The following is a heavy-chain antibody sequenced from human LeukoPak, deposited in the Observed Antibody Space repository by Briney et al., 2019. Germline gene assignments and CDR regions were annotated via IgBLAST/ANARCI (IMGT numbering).Heavy chain of an antibody. CDR2: ISYDGRNK. Sequence: GTSLRLSCGASGFTFSRYGMHWVRQAPGKGLEWVALISYDGRNKPYADSVKGRFTISRDNSKNTLYLQMNTLRVEDTAVYYCARIGGAARLDYWGQGTLVTVSS. CDR3: ARIGGAARLDY. CDR1: GFTFSRYG. V-gene: IGHV3-30*03. J-gene: IGHJ4*02. D-gene: IGHD6-6*01.